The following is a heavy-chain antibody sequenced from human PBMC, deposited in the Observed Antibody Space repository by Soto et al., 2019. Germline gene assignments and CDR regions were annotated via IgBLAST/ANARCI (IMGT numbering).Heavy chain of an antibody. CDR1: GGSFSGYY. V-gene: IGHV4-34*01. J-gene: IGHJ4*02. CDR2: INHSGST. D-gene: IGHD6-19*01. Sequence: QVQLQQWGAGLLKPSETLSLTCAVYGGSFSGYYWSWIRQPPGKGLEWIGEINHSGSTNYNPSLQSRVTISVDTSKNRFSLKLSSVTAADTAVYYCARLHSSGWYRRASQQTTTFDYWGQGTLVTVSS. CDR3: ARLHSSGWYRRASQQTTTFDY.